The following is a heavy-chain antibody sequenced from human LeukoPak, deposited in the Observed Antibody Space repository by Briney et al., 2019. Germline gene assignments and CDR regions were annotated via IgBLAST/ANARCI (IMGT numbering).Heavy chain of an antibody. V-gene: IGHV3-11*01. D-gene: IGHD1-26*01. CDR3: ARDRGVGAPYYFDY. J-gene: IGHJ4*02. CDR1: GFTFSDYY. Sequence: PGGSLRLSCAASGFTFSDYYMSWIRQAPGKGLEWISYISSSSSTMYYADSVKGRFTISRDNAKNSLYLQMNSLRAEDTAMYYCARDRGVGAPYYFDYWGREPWSPSPQ. CDR2: ISSSSSTM.